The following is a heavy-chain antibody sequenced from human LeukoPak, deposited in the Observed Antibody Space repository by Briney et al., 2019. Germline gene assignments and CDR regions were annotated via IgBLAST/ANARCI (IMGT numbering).Heavy chain of an antibody. CDR3: ARNSGYGLWEVDY. D-gene: IGHD5-12*01. CDR2: IYYSGST. V-gene: IGHV4-59*08. J-gene: IGHJ4*02. CDR1: GGSISSYY. Sequence: SETLSLTCTVSGGSISSYYWSWIRQPPGKGLEWIGYIYYSGSTNYNPSLKSRVTISVDTSKNQFSLKLSSVTAADTAVYYWARNSGYGLWEVDYWGQGTLVTVSS.